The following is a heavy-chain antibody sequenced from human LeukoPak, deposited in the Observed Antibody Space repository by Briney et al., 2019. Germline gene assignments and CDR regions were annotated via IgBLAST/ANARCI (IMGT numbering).Heavy chain of an antibody. J-gene: IGHJ4*02. CDR3: AKGGTGYSSSPIDY. Sequence: GGSLRLSCAASGFTFDDYAMHWVRQAPGKGLEWVSGISWNSGSIGYADSVKGRFTISRDNAKNSLYLQMNSPRAEDMALYYCAKGGTGYSSSPIDYWGQGTLVTVSS. CDR1: GFTFDDYA. CDR2: ISWNSGSI. D-gene: IGHD6-13*01. V-gene: IGHV3-9*03.